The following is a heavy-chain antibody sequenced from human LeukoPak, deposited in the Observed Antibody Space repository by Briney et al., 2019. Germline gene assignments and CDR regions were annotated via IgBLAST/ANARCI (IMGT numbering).Heavy chain of an antibody. V-gene: IGHV4-38-2*02. CDR1: GFSISDGYY. CDR2: IYYSGST. CDR3: ARGLIRYCSSTSCAAGGAFDI. D-gene: IGHD2-2*01. J-gene: IGHJ3*02. Sequence: PSETLSLTCTVSGFSISDGYYWGWIRQPPGKGLEWLASIYYSGSTYYNPSLQSRVTISVDTSKNQFSLKLSSVTAADTAVYYCARGLIRYCSSTSCAAGGAFDIWGQGTMVTVSS.